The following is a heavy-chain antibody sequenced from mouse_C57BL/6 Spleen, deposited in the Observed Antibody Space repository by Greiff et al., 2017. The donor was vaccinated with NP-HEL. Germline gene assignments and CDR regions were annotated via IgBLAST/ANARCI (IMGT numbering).Heavy chain of an antibody. CDR1: GYTFTDYY. CDR2: IYPGSGNT. CDR3: ARLSTTVVARYFDV. D-gene: IGHD1-1*01. V-gene: IGHV1-76*01. Sequence: QVQLQQPGAELVKPGASVKVSCKASGYTFTDYYINWVKQRPGQGLEWIARIYPGSGNTYYNEKFKGKATLTAEKSSSTAYMQLSSLTSEDSAVYFCARLSTTVVARYFDVWGTGTTVTVSS. J-gene: IGHJ1*03.